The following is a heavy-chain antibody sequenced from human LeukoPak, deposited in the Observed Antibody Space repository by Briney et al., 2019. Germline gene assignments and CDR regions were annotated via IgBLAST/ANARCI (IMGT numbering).Heavy chain of an antibody. Sequence: PGGSLRLSCVASGFTFDDYGMSWVRQAPGKGLEGVSGINWNGDTTGYADSVKGRFTISRDNSKNSLYLQMNRLRAEDTALYYCARRVATLDYYYYMDVWGKGTTVTVSS. CDR1: GFTFDDYG. V-gene: IGHV3-20*04. D-gene: IGHD5-12*01. J-gene: IGHJ6*03. CDR3: ARRVATLDYYYYMDV. CDR2: INWNGDTT.